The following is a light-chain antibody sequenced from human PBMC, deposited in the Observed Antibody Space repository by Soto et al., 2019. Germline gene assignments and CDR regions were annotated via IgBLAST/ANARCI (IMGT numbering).Light chain of an antibody. CDR3: LQRNSYPCLT. Sequence: DIQMTQSPSSLSASVGDRVTITCRASQGIRNDLGWYQQNPGKAPKRLIYAASSLQSGVPSRFSGSGAGTEVPISISSLQPEDFATHSGLQRNSYPCLTFGGGTKVESK. J-gene: IGKJ4*01. V-gene: IGKV1-17*01. CDR2: AAS. CDR1: QGIRND.